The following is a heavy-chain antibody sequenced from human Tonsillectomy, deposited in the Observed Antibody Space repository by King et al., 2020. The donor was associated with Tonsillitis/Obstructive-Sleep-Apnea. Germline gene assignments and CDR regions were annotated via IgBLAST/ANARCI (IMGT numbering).Heavy chain of an antibody. CDR1: GFTFSTXA. V-gene: IGHV3-30*04. Sequence: VQLVESGGGVVQPGRSLRLSCAASGFTFSTXAMHWVRQAPGKGLEWVAVISYDGSNKYYADSVKGRFTISRDNSKNPLYLQMNSLRTEDTHVYYCAXXRDXSXTSXXNAFYXWGXGXMVTVS. D-gene: IGHD2-2*01. CDR2: ISYDGSNK. J-gene: IGHJ3*01. CDR3: AXXRDXSXTSXXNAFYX.